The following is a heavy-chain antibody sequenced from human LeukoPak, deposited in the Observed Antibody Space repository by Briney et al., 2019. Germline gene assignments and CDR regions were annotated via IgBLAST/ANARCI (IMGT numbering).Heavy chain of an antibody. D-gene: IGHD3-22*01. J-gene: IGHJ6*02. CDR1: GLALSGSA. CDR2: IRSKADSYAT. Sequence: GGSLRLSCAPAGLALSGSAMQWVRQASGNGLEWVGRIRSKADSYATAYAASVKGRFTISRDDSNITAYLQMNSLKTEDTAVSYCARHVDDRGGFYSFLDVWGQGTTVTVSS. CDR3: ARHVDDRGGFYSFLDV. V-gene: IGHV3-73*01.